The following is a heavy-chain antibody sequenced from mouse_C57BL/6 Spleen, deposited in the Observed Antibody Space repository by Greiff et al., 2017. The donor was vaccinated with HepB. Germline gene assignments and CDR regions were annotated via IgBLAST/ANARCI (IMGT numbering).Heavy chain of an antibody. Sequence: QVQLQQPGAELVKPGASVKMSCKASGYTFTSYWITWVKQRPGQGLEWIGDIYPGSGSTNYNEKFKSKATLTVDTSTSTAYMQLSSLTSEDSAVYYCARYYDGLYAMDYWGQGTSVTVSS. J-gene: IGHJ4*01. CDR2: IYPGSGST. V-gene: IGHV1-55*01. CDR1: GYTFTSYW. CDR3: ARYYDGLYAMDY. D-gene: IGHD2-3*01.